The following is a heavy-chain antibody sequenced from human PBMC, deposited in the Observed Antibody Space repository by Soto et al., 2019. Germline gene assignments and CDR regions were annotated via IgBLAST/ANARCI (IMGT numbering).Heavy chain of an antibody. CDR1: GFTFSNYW. V-gene: IGHV3-74*01. Sequence: GGSLRLSCAASGFTFSNYWMYWVRQVPGKGLVWVSHINSDGSGANYADSVKGRFTISRDNSKNTLYLQMNSLRAEDTAVYYCVRRGYYDTSGYYGYYYYAMDVWGQGTTVTVSS. D-gene: IGHD3-22*01. CDR2: INSDGSGA. CDR3: VRRGYYDTSGYYGYYYYAMDV. J-gene: IGHJ6*02.